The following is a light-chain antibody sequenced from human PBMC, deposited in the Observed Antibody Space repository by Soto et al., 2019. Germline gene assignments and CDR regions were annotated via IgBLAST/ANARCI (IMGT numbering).Light chain of an antibody. J-gene: IGLJ2*01. V-gene: IGLV2-23*02. Sequence: QSVLTQPASVSGSPGQSITISCTGTSSDVGRYNLVSWYQQHPGKAPKLIIYEVSKWPSGVSNRLSGSKSGNTAALTISGLQAEDEADYYCCSYAGSTTYVVFGGGTKLTVL. CDR1: SSDVGRYNL. CDR2: EVS. CDR3: CSYAGSTTYVV.